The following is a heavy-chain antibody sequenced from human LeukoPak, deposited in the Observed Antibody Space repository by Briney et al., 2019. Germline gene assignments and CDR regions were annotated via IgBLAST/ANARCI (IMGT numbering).Heavy chain of an antibody. Sequence: PSETLSLTCTVSGGSISSYYWSWIRQPPGKGLEWIGYIYYSGSTNYNPSLKSRVTISVDTSKNQFSLKLSSVTAADTAVYYCAREWRGYSYGYFDYWGQGTLVTVSS. V-gene: IGHV4-59*01. CDR3: AREWRGYSYGYFDY. CDR2: IYYSGST. CDR1: GGSISSYY. D-gene: IGHD5-18*01. J-gene: IGHJ4*02.